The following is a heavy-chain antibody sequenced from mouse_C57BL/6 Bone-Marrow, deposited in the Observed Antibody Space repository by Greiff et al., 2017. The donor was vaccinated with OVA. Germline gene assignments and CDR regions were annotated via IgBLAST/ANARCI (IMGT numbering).Heavy chain of an antibody. D-gene: IGHD1-3*01. CDR2: IRSKSNNYAT. Sequence: EVKLVESGGGLVQPKGSLKLSCAASGFSFNTYAMNWVRQAPGQGLEWVARIRSKSNNYATYYADSVKDRFTISRDDSESMLYLQMNNLKTEDTAMYYCVRKWKADYAMDYWGQGTSVTVSS. CDR3: VRKWKADYAMDY. J-gene: IGHJ4*01. V-gene: IGHV10-1*01. CDR1: GFSFNTYA.